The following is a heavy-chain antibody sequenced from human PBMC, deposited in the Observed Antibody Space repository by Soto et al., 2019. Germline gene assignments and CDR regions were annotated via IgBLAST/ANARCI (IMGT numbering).Heavy chain of an antibody. V-gene: IGHV1-2*02. J-gene: IGHJ5*02. CDR3: ARSKYSSSWSPPATNWFDP. CDR2: INPNSGGT. CDR1: GSTFTGYY. D-gene: IGHD6-13*01. Sequence: ASVKVSCKASGSTFTGYYMHWVRQAPGQGLEWMGWINPNSGGTNYAQKFQGRVTMTRDTSISTAYMELSRLRSDDTAVYYCARSKYSSSWSPPATNWFDPWGQGTLVTVSS.